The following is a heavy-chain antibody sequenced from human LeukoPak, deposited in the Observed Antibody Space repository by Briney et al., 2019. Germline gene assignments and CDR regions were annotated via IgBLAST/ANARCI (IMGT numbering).Heavy chain of an antibody. J-gene: IGHJ4*02. CDR2: IIPIFGTA. D-gene: IGHD7-27*01. CDR1: GGTFSSYA. V-gene: IGHV1-69*06. Sequence: GSSVKVSCKASGGTFSSYAMSWVRQAPGQGLEWMGGIIPIFGTANYAQKFQGRVTITADKSTSTAYMELSSLRSEDTAVYYCARDLKWGYFDYWGQGTLVTVSS. CDR3: ARDLKWGYFDY.